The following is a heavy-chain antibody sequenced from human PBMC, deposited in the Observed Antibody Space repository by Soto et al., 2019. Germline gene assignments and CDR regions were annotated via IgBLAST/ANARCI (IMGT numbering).Heavy chain of an antibody. D-gene: IGHD4-17*01. CDR2: IYPGDSDT. V-gene: IGHV5-51*01. J-gene: IGHJ6*02. CDR3: ARHDSPTVIYYYYGMDV. Sequence: GESLKISCKGSGYSFTSYWIGWVRQMPGKGLEWMGIIYPGDSDTRYSPSFQGQVTISADKSISTAYLQWSSLKASDTATYYCARHDSPTVIYYYYGMDVWGQGTTVTVSS. CDR1: GYSFTSYW.